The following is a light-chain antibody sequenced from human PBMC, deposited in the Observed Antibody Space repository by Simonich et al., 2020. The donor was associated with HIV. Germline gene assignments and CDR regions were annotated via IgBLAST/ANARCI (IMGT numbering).Light chain of an antibody. CDR3: QQRSNWPPEYT. CDR1: QSVSSY. J-gene: IGKJ2*01. Sequence: EIVLTQSPATLSLSPGERATLSCRASQSVSSYLAWYQQKPGQAPRLHIYDASNRATGIPARFSGSGSGTYFTLTISSLEPEDFAVYYCQQRSNWPPEYTFGQGTKLEIK. CDR2: DAS. V-gene: IGKV3-11*01.